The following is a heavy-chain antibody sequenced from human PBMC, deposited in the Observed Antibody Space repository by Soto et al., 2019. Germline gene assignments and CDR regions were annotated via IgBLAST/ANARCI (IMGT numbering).Heavy chain of an antibody. CDR3: ARNLYYGSGSPHDY. J-gene: IGHJ4*02. D-gene: IGHD3-10*01. Sequence: QVLLVESGGGLVKPGGSLRLSCAASGFTFSDYYMCWIRQAPGRGLEWISYISGSGTTKYYADSVKGRFTISRDNAKNSLYLQINSLRAEDPALYYCARNLYYGSGSPHDYWGQGTLVTVSS. CDR1: GFTFSDYY. V-gene: IGHV3-11*01. CDR2: ISGSGTTK.